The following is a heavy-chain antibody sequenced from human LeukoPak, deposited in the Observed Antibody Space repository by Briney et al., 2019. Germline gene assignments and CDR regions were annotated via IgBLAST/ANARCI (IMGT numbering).Heavy chain of an antibody. J-gene: IGHJ4*02. CDR1: GFTFSSYS. D-gene: IGHD3-10*01. CDR2: ISSSSSYI. Sequence: GGSLRLSCAASGFTFSSYSMNWVRQAPGKGLEWVSSISSSSSYIYYADSVKGRFTISRDNAKNSLYLQMNSLRAEDTAVYYCARDRARITMVPRRGYWGQGTLVTVS. V-gene: IGHV3-21*01. CDR3: ARDRARITMVPRRGY.